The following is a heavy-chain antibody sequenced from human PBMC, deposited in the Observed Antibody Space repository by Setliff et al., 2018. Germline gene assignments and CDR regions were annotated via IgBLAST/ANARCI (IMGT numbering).Heavy chain of an antibody. CDR3: ARLIGSCSSSSCSGALDL. J-gene: IGHJ3*01. Sequence: GESLKISCQGFGYSFSRSWIVWVRQMPGRGLEWLGIVYPGNSDTRYNPSFQGQVTISVDKPIDTAYLQSSSLKASDSAIYYCARLIGSCSSSSCSGALDLWGQGTMVTVSS. D-gene: IGHD2-2*03. V-gene: IGHV5-51*01. CDR1: GYSFSRSW. CDR2: VYPGNSDT.